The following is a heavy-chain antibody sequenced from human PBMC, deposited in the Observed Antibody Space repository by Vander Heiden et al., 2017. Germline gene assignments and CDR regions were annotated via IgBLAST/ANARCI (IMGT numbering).Heavy chain of an antibody. CDR1: GFTFSSYS. D-gene: IGHD3-10*01. V-gene: IGHV3-48*02. CDR3: ARDINYYGSGHFDY. Sequence: EVQLVESGGGLVQPGGSLRPSCAASGFTFSSYSMNWVRQAPGKGLEWVSYISSSSSTIYYADSVKGRFTISRDNAKNSLYLQMNSLRDEDTAVYYCARDINYYGSGHFDYWGQGTLVTVSS. J-gene: IGHJ4*02. CDR2: ISSSSSTI.